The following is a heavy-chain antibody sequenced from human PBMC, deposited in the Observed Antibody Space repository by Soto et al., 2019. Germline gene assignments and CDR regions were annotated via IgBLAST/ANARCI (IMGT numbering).Heavy chain of an antibody. CDR2: IDSDGSST. D-gene: IGHD2-2*01. CDR1: GFTFSTSW. Sequence: EVQLVESGGGLVQPGGSLRLSCAASGFTFSTSWMHWVRQAPGKGLVWVSRIDSDGSSTTYADSVKGRFSISRDNAKSTLYLQMNSLRSEDTAVYYCATNLVPPATWWFDPWGQGTLVTVSS. CDR3: ATNLVPPATWWFDP. V-gene: IGHV3-74*01. J-gene: IGHJ5*02.